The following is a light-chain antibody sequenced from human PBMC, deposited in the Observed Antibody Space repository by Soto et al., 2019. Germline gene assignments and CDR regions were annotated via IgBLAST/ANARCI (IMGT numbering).Light chain of an antibody. V-gene: IGKV3-20*01. CDR2: GAS. J-gene: IGKJ4*01. Sequence: EIVLTQSPGTLSLSPGERATLSCRASQSVSSIYLAWYQQRPGQAPRLLIYGASSRATGIPDRFSGSGSGTDFTLTISRLEPEDFAVYYCQRYGSSPLTFGGGTKVEI. CDR1: QSVSSIY. CDR3: QRYGSSPLT.